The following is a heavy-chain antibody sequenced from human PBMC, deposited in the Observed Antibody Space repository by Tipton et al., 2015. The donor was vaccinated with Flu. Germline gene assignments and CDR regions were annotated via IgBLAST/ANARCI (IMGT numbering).Heavy chain of an antibody. CDR3: AREDGNYYDTSGYSDY. J-gene: IGHJ4*02. V-gene: IGHV3-7*01. D-gene: IGHD3-22*01. CDR2: INQDGSEK. CDR1: RFTFSTYW. Sequence: QLVQSGGGLVQPGGSLRLSCAASRFTFSTYWMTWVRQVPGKGLEWVANINQDGSEKYYVDSVKGRFTISRDNAKNPLYLQMNSLRAEDTAVYYCAREDGNYYDTSGYSDYWGQGILVTVSS.